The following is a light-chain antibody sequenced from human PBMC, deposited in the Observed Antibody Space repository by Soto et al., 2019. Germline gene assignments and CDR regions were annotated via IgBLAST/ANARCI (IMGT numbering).Light chain of an antibody. CDR2: TNN. J-gene: IGLJ3*02. Sequence: QSVLTQPPSASGTPGQRVTISCSGSSSNIGSHVVNWYQQVPGTAPKLLIYTNNQRPSGVPDRFSDSKSGTSASLAISGLQSEDEADYYCAAWDDSLQSWVFGGGTKVTVL. V-gene: IGLV1-44*01. CDR3: AAWDDSLQSWV. CDR1: SSNIGSHV.